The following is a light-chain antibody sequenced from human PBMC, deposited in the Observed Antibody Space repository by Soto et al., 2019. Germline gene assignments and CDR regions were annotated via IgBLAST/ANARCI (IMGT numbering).Light chain of an antibody. Sequence: DIQMTQSPSTLSASVGDRVTITCRASQSISSWLAWYQQKPGKAPKLLIYDVSTLESGVPSRFSGSGSGTEFTLTISSLQPVDFATHYCQQYNIFLTFGHGTQVDIK. CDR1: QSISSW. V-gene: IGKV1-5*01. CDR3: QQYNIFLT. CDR2: DVS. J-gene: IGKJ1*01.